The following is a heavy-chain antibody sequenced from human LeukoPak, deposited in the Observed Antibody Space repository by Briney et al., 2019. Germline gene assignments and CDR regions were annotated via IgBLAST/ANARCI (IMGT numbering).Heavy chain of an antibody. CDR2: IYYSGST. J-gene: IGHJ5*02. CDR3: ARDNSAAAGTGFDP. D-gene: IGHD6-13*01. Sequence: SETLSLTCTVSGGSISSSSYYWGWIRQPPGKGLEWIGSIYYSGSTYYNPSLKSRVTISVDTSKNQFSLKLSSVTAADTAVYYCARDNSAAAGTGFDPWGQGTLVTVSS. V-gene: IGHV4-39*07. CDR1: GGSISSSSYY.